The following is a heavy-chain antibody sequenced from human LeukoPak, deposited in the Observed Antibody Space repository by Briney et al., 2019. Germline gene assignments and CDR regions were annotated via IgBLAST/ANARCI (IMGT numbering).Heavy chain of an antibody. Sequence: GGSLRLSCAASGFTFSDYYMTWIRQAPGKGLEWLSYISGTSSHTNYADSVKGRFTISRDNAKNSLYLQMNSLRADDTAVYYCARDRVAASASPFDYWGQGTLVTVSS. J-gene: IGHJ4*02. CDR1: GFTFSDYY. CDR2: ISGTSSHT. D-gene: IGHD6-13*01. CDR3: ARDRVAASASPFDY. V-gene: IGHV3-11*06.